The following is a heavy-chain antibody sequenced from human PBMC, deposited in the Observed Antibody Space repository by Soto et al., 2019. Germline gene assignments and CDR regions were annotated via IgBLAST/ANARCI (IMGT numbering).Heavy chain of an antibody. CDR1: GYTLTELS. J-gene: IGHJ4*02. CDR2: FDPEDGET. V-gene: IGHV1-24*01. Sequence: ASVKVSCKVSGYTLTELSMHWVRQAPGKGLEWMGGFDPEDGETIYAQKFQGRVTMTEDTSTDTAYMELSSLRSEDTAVYYCATGIKWELRSPATFDYWGQGTLVTVSS. D-gene: IGHD1-26*01. CDR3: ATGIKWELRSPATFDY.